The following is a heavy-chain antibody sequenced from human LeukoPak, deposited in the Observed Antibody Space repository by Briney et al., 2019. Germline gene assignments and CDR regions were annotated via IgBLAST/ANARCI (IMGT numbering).Heavy chain of an antibody. Sequence: SETLSLTCAVSGGSISSSDWWSWVRQPPGKGLEWIGSIYYSGSTYYNPSLKSRVTISVDTSKNQFSLKLSSVTAADTAVYYCAREAPGDYWGQGTLVTVSS. V-gene: IGHV4-4*02. CDR2: IYYSGST. J-gene: IGHJ4*02. CDR3: AREAPGDY. CDR1: GGSISSSDW.